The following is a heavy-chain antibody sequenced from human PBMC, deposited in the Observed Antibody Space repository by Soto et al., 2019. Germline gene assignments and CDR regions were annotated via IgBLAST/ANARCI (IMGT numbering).Heavy chain of an antibody. D-gene: IGHD1-26*01. CDR3: AKDLGAIIVGATGGPAFDI. Sequence: GGSLRLSCAASGFTISSYGMHWVRQAPGKGLEWVAVISYDGSNKYYADSVKGRFTISRDNSKNTLYLQMNSLRAEDTAVYYCAKDLGAIIVGATGGPAFDIWGQGTMVPV. CDR1: GFTISSYG. V-gene: IGHV3-30*18. J-gene: IGHJ3*02. CDR2: ISYDGSNK.